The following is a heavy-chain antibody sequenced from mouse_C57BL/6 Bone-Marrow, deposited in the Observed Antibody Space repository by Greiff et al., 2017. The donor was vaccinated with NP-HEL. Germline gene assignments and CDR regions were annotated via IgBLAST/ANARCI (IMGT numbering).Heavy chain of an antibody. CDR2: IDPSDSYT. D-gene: IGHD4-1*01. CDR1: GYTFTSYW. J-gene: IGHJ3*01. Sequence: QVQLQQPGAELVMPGASVKLSCKASGYTFTSYWMHWVKQRPGQGLEWIGEIDPSDSYTNYNQKFKGKSTLTVDKSSSTAYMQLSSLTSEDSAVYYGAREDWEGAWFAYWGQGTLVTVSA. CDR3: AREDWEGAWFAY. V-gene: IGHV1-69*01.